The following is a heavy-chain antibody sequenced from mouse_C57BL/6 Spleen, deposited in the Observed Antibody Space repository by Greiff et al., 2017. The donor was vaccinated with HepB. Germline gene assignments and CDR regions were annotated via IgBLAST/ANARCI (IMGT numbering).Heavy chain of an antibody. Sequence: VHVKQSVAELVRPGASVKLSCTASGFNIKNTYMHWVKQRPEQGLEWIGRIDPANGNTKYAPKFQGKATITADTSSNTAYLQLSSLTSEDTAIYYCARWFDGYYWYFDVWGTGTTVTVSS. CDR1: GFNIKNTY. CDR3: ARWFDGYYWYFDV. V-gene: IGHV14-3*01. CDR2: IDPANGNT. D-gene: IGHD2-3*01. J-gene: IGHJ1*03.